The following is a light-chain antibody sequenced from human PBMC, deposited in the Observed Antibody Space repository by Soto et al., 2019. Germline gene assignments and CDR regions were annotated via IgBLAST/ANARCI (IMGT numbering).Light chain of an antibody. CDR3: QQRGNWPQT. J-gene: IGKJ3*01. Sequence: EIVLTQAPATLSLSPGERATLSCRASQSVSTYLAWYQQQPGRAPRLLIYDASTRDTGIPTRFSGSGSGTDFTLTISNLEPEDFAVYYCQQRGNWPQTFGPGTKVDI. V-gene: IGKV3-11*01. CDR2: DAS. CDR1: QSVSTY.